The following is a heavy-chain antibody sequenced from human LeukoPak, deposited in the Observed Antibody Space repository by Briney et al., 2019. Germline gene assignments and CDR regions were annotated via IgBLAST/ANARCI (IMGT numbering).Heavy chain of an antibody. D-gene: IGHD6-19*01. J-gene: IGHJ5*02. CDR1: GFIFTNYF. Sequence: PGGSLRLSCAASGFIFTNYFMSWVRQAPGKGLEWVSSISTSSSYIYYADSVKGRFTISRDNAKNSLYLQMNSLRAEDTAVYSCAREVAVAGTWFDPWGQGTLVTVSS. V-gene: IGHV3-21*01. CDR2: ISTSSSYI. CDR3: AREVAVAGTWFDP.